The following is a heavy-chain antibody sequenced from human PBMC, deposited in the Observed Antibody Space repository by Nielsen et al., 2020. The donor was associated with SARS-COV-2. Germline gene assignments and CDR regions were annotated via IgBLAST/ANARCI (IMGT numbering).Heavy chain of an antibody. D-gene: IGHD3-22*01. J-gene: IGHJ4*02. Sequence: SETLSLTCAVYGGSFSGYYWSWIRQPPGKGLEWIGEINRSGSTNYNPSLKSRVTISVDTSKNQFSLKLSSVTAADTAVYYCARASYDSSGYYYGRPSFFDYWGQGTLVTVSS. V-gene: IGHV4-34*01. CDR2: INRSGST. CDR3: ARASYDSSGYYYGRPSFFDY. CDR1: GGSFSGYY.